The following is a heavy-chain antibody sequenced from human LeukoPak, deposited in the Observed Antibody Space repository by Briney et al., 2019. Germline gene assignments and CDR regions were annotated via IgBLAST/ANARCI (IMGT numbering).Heavy chain of an antibody. J-gene: IGHJ4*02. CDR2: IYSGGST. D-gene: IGHD6-19*01. V-gene: IGHV3-66*01. Sequence: GGSLRLSCAASEFSVGSNYMTWVRQAPGKGLEWVSLIYSGGSTYYADSVKGRFTISRDNSKNTLYLQMNSLRAADTAVYYCAKDTVNSGSSCWGQGTLVTVSS. CDR3: AKDTVNSGSSC. CDR1: EFSVGSNY.